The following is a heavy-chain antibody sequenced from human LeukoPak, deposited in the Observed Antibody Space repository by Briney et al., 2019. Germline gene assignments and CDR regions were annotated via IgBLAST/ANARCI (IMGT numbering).Heavy chain of an antibody. CDR1: GLTFSSYA. D-gene: IGHD6-19*01. CDR2: LSGSGDST. CDR3: AKDLRSIAVAGTLDY. V-gene: IGHV3-23*01. Sequence: GGSLRLSCAASGLTFSSYAMSWVRQAPGKGLEWVSALSGSGDSTYYADSVKGRFTISRDNSRNTLYLQMNSLRAEDTAVYYCAKDLRSIAVAGTLDYWGQGTLVTVSS. J-gene: IGHJ4*02.